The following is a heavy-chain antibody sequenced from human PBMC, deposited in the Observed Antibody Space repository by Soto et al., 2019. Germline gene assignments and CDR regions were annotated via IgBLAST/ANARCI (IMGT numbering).Heavy chain of an antibody. CDR1: GYSFITYG. D-gene: IGHD3-22*01. CDR2: ISTYNGNT. J-gene: IGHJ4*02. V-gene: IGHV1-18*01. Sequence: QVQLVQSGAEEKKPWASVKVSCKVSGYSFITYGVIWVRQAPGQGLDWMGWISTYNGNTKYGERLQGRVTMTTDTTPSTAYMELRSLRSDDTAVYYCARGPTDYHDNSGNYFWDYWGQGTLVTVSS. CDR3: ARGPTDYHDNSGNYFWDY.